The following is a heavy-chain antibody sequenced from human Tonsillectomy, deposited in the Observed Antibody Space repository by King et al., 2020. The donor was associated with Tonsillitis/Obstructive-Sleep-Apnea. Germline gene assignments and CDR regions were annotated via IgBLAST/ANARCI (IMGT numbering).Heavy chain of an antibody. V-gene: IGHV1-46*01. CDR1: GYTFTTYY. D-gene: IGHD1-1*01. Sequence: QLVQSGAEVKKPGASVKVSCKASGYTFTTYYMHWVRQAPGQGREWMGMINPSDGSTSYVQKFQGRVTMTRDTSTGTVYMELSSLRSEDTAVYYCATAIKNCENCVYGGQGTRGTVSP. J-gene: IGHJ4*02. CDR3: ATAIKNCENCVY. CDR2: INPSDGST.